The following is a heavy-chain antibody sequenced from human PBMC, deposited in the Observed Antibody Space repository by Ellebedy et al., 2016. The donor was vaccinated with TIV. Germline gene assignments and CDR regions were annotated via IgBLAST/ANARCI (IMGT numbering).Heavy chain of an antibody. CDR2: INPNSGGT. CDR3: ARIGYSYGLDYYFDY. D-gene: IGHD5-18*01. CDR1: GYTFTGYY. V-gene: IGHV1-2*04. J-gene: IGHJ4*02. Sequence: ASVKVSCKASGYTFTGYYMHWVRQAPGQGLEWMGWINPNSGGTNYAQKFQGWVTMTRDTSISTAYMELSRLRSDDTAVYYCARIGYSYGLDYYFDYWGQGTLVTVSS.